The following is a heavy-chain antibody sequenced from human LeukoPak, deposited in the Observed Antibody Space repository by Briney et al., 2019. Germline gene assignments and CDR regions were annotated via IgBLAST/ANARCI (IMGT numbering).Heavy chain of an antibody. CDR2: ISGSGGST. CDR3: AKDSSGYQVAFDI. V-gene: IGHV3-23*01. Sequence: PGRSPRLSCAASGFTFSRYGMHWVRQAPGKGLEWVSAISGSGGSTYYADSVKGRFTISRDNSKNTLYLQMNSLRAEDTAVYYCAKDSSGYQVAFDIWGQGTMVTVSS. D-gene: IGHD3-22*01. J-gene: IGHJ3*02. CDR1: GFTFSRYG.